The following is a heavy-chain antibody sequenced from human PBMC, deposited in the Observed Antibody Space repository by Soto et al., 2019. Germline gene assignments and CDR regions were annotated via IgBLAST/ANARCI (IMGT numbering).Heavy chain of an antibody. Sequence: PGGSLRLSCAASGFTVSSNYMNWVRQAPGKGLEWVSVIYTGGSTYYADSVKGRFTFSRDNSKNTLYLQMNSLRADDTAVYFCAAPPSTAYSSGWFYHWGQGTLVTVSS. CDR3: AAPPSTAYSSGWFYH. V-gene: IGHV3-53*01. D-gene: IGHD6-19*01. CDR1: GFTVSSNY. J-gene: IGHJ5*02. CDR2: IYTGGST.